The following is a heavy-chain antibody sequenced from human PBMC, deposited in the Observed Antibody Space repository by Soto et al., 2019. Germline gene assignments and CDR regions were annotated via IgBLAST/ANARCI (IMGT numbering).Heavy chain of an antibody. CDR1: GGSISSYY. CDR3: ARYFRGSGRYFFDY. D-gene: IGHD6-19*01. CDR2: IYYSGST. V-gene: IGHV4-59*01. Sequence: SETLSLTCTVSGGSISSYYWSWIRQPPGKGLEWIGYIYYSGSTSSHPSPKSRVTISVDTSKNQFSLKLSSVTAADTAVYYCARYFRGSGRYFFDYWGQGTLVTVSS. J-gene: IGHJ4*02.